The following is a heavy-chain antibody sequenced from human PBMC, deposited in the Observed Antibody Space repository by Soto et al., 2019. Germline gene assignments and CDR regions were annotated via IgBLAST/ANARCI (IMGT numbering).Heavy chain of an antibody. D-gene: IGHD4-17*01. CDR2: ISHNGRT. J-gene: IGHJ5*02. Sequence: QVQLQESGPGLVKPSETLSLTCTVSGGSVTTDVFHWHWIRQHPGKGLEWIGYISHNGRTYYNPSLGCRLSSSLDTSKNLCTLRLTSVPAADKAIYNCARYLPADYPNSWWFEPWGQGTLVTVSA. CDR3: ARYLPADYPNSWWFEP. V-gene: IGHV4-31*03. CDR1: GGSVTTDVFH.